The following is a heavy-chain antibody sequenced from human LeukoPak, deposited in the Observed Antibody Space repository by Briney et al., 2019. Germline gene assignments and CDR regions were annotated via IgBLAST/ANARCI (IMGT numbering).Heavy chain of an antibody. CDR2: ISYIGST. V-gene: IGHV4-34*11. D-gene: IGHD4-17*01. J-gene: IGHJ3*02. CDR3: ARDLVTVTRGFDI. Sequence: SETLSLTCAVYGGSFSGCYWSWIRQPPGKGLEWIGYISYIGSTNYNPSLKSRVTISIDTSKNQFSLKLSSVTAADTAVYFCARDLVTVTRGFDIWGQGTMVSVSS. CDR1: GGSFSGCY.